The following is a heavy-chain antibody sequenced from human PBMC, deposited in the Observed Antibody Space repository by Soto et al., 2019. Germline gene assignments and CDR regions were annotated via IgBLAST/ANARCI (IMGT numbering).Heavy chain of an antibody. CDR1: GGSISSGDYY. CDR2: IYYSGST. D-gene: IGHD3-16*01. Sequence: SETLSLTCTVSGGSISSGDYYWSWIRQPPGKGLEWIGYIYYSGSTYYNPSLRSRVTISVDTSSNQFSLKLKSVTAADTAMYYCARGGPPGFFDYWGQGSLVTVSS. V-gene: IGHV4-30-4*01. CDR3: ARGGPPGFFDY. J-gene: IGHJ4*02.